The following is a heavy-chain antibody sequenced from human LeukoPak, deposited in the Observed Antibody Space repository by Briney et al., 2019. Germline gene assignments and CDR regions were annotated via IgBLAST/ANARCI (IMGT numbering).Heavy chain of an antibody. D-gene: IGHD5-24*01. CDR2: IIPIFGTA. CDR1: GGTFSSYA. V-gene: IGHV1-69*13. J-gene: IGHJ4*02. CDR3: TRDKAALPTIPHKTFDY. Sequence: SVKVSCKASGGTFSSYAISWVRQAPGQGLEWMGGIIPIFGTANYAQKFQGRVTITADESTSTAYMELSSLRSEDTAVYYCTRDKAALPTIPHKTFDYWGQGTLVTVYS.